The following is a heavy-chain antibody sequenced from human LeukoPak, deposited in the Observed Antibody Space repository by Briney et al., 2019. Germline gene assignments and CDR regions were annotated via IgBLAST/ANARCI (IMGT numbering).Heavy chain of an antibody. V-gene: IGHV1-46*01. CDR3: AREIIAEGWFDP. CDR1: GYTFTSYY. Sequence: ASVKVSCKASGYTFTSYYMHWVRQAPGQGLEWMGIINPSGGSASYAQKFQGRVTMTRDTSTSTVYMELSSRRSEDTAVYYCAREIIAEGWFDPWGQGTLVTVSS. D-gene: IGHD3-10*01. J-gene: IGHJ5*02. CDR2: INPSGGSA.